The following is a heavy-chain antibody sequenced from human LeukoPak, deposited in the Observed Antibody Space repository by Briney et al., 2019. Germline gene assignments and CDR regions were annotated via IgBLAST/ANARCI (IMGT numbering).Heavy chain of an antibody. CDR2: INHSGST. V-gene: IGHV4-39*07. J-gene: IGHJ4*02. Sequence: PSETLSLTCTVSGGSISSGGYYWSWIRQPPGKGLEGIGEINHSGSTNYNPSLKSRVTISVDTSKNQFSLKLSSVTAADTAVYYCASCYSGSGSYYKGSQSYFDYWGQGTLVTVSS. CDR1: GGSISSGGYY. CDR3: ASCYSGSGSYYKGSQSYFDY. D-gene: IGHD3-10*01.